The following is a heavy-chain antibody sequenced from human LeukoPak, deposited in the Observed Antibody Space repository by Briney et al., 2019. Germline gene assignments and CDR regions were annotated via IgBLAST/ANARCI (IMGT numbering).Heavy chain of an antibody. J-gene: IGHJ6*02. CDR3: ARALYGYGMDV. Sequence: LRESLKISCKTSGYNFANYWIDWVRQMPGKGLEWMGIIHPGDAKTKYSPSFQGQVTISADKSISTAYLQWSSLKASDTAIYYCARALYGYGMDVWGQGTTVTVSS. CDR1: GYNFANYW. CDR2: IHPGDAKT. D-gene: IGHD2-15*01. V-gene: IGHV5-51*01.